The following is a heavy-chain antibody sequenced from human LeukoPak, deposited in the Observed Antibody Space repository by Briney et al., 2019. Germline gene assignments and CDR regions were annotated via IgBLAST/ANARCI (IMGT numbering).Heavy chain of an antibody. D-gene: IGHD6-13*01. V-gene: IGHV5-51*01. J-gene: IGHJ4*02. CDR2: IYPGDSDT. Sequence: GESPKISLKGSGYRFTIYWIGWVRQMPGKGLEWMGIIYPGDSDTRYSPTFQGQVTISADKSISTAYLQWSSLKASDAAMYYCAGLFTAAAGTGDDYWGQGTLVTVSS. CDR3: AGLFTAAAGTGDDY. CDR1: GYRFTIYW.